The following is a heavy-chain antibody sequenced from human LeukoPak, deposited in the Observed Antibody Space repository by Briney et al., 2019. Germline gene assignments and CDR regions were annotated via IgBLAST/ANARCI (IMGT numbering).Heavy chain of an antibody. J-gene: IGHJ6*03. CDR3: AREGVNYYYCYMDV. V-gene: IGHV3-7*01. Sequence: GGSLRLSCAASGFTFSSYWMSWVRQAPGKGLEWVANIKQDGSEKYYVDSVKGRFTISRDNAKNSLYLQMNSLRAEDTAVYYCAREGVNYYYCYMDVWGKGTTVTVSS. CDR2: IKQDGSEK. CDR1: GFTFSSYW.